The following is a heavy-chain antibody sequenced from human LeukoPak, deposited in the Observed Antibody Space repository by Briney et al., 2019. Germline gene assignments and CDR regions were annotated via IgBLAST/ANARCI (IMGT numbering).Heavy chain of an antibody. V-gene: IGHV3-21*01. D-gene: IGHD6-13*01. J-gene: IGHJ6*03. CDR3: ARGRDIAAAGIYYYYYYMDV. CDR1: GFTFNTYS. CDR2: ISASGGVR. Sequence: GGSLRLSCAASGFTFNTYSMNWVRQAPGKGLEWISFISASGGVRKYADPVKGRFTISRDNIDNSLHLQMNSLRAEDTAVYYCARGRDIAAAGIYYYYYYMDVWGKGTTVTISS.